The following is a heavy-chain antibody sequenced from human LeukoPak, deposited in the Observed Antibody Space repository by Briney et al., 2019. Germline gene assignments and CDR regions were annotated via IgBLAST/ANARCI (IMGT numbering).Heavy chain of an antibody. CDR3: AKWRYSNSGIDDY. J-gene: IGHJ4*02. CDR1: GFTFSSYA. CDR2: ISGSGDNT. Sequence: GGSLRLSCAASGFTFSSYAMSWVRQVPGKGLEWVSVISGSGDNTYYADSVKGRFTISRDNSKNMLYLQMNSLRAEDTAVYYCAKWRYSNSGIDDYWGQGTLVTVSS. V-gene: IGHV3-23*01. D-gene: IGHD6-6*01.